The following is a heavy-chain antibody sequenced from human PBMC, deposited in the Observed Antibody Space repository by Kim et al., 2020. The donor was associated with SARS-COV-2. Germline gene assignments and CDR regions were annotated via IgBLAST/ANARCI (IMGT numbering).Heavy chain of an antibody. V-gene: IGHV3-21*01. CDR2: ISSSSYI. J-gene: IGHJ4*02. CDR1: GFTFSSYS. CDR3: AREPGYSSGRTVY. D-gene: IGHD6-19*01. Sequence: GGSLRLSCAASGFTFSSYSMNWVRQAPGKGLEWVSSISSSSYIYYADTVKGRFTISRDNAKNSLYLQMNSLRAEDTAVYYCAREPGYSSGRTVYWGQGTPVTVSS.